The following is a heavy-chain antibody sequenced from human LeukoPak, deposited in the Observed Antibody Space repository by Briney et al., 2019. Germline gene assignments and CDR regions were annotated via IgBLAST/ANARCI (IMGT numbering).Heavy chain of an antibody. CDR3: ARGGRVYDAFDI. Sequence: GGSLRLSCAASGFTFSSYDMHWVRQATGKGLEWVSAIGTAGDTYYPGSVKGRFTISRENAKNSLYLQMNSLRAGDTAVYYCARGGRVYDAFDIWGQGTMVTVSS. V-gene: IGHV3-13*01. J-gene: IGHJ3*02. CDR1: GFTFSSYD. CDR2: IGTAGDT. D-gene: IGHD1-26*01.